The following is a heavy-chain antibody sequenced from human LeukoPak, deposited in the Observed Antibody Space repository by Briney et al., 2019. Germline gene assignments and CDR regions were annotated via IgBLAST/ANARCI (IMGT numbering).Heavy chain of an antibody. CDR3: ARVGSSSWSHYYYYGMDV. Sequence: PPETLSLTCTVSGGSISSYYWSWIRQPPGKGLEWIGYIYYSGSTNYNPSLKSRVTISVDTSKNQFSLKLSSVTAADTAVYYCARVGSSSWSHYYYYGMDVWGQGTTVTVSS. J-gene: IGHJ6*02. CDR2: IYYSGST. D-gene: IGHD6-6*01. CDR1: GGSISSYY. V-gene: IGHV4-59*01.